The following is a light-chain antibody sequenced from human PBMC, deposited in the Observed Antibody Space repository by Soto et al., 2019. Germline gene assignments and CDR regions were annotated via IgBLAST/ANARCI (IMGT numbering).Light chain of an antibody. V-gene: IGLV2-14*01. CDR3: SSYTSSSTLLYV. J-gene: IGLJ1*01. CDR2: EVS. CDR1: SSDVGGYNY. Sequence: QSVLTQPASVSGSPGQSITIPCTGTSSDVGGYNYVSWYQQHPGKAPKLMIYEVSNRPSGVSNRFSGSKSGNTASLTISGLQAEDEADYYCSSYTSSSTLLYVFGTGTKVTVL.